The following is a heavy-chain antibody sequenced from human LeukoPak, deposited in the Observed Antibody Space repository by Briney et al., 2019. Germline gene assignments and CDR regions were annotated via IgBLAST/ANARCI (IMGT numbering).Heavy chain of an antibody. V-gene: IGHV3-9*03. CDR2: ISWNSGSI. CDR1: GFTFDDYA. Sequence: GGSLRLSCAASGFTFDDYAMHWVRQAPGKGLEWVSGISWNSGSIGYADSVKGRFTISRDNAKNSLYLQMNSLRAEDMALYYCARGGYSINSLDYWGQGTLVTVSS. D-gene: IGHD4-11*01. J-gene: IGHJ4*02. CDR3: ARGGYSINSLDY.